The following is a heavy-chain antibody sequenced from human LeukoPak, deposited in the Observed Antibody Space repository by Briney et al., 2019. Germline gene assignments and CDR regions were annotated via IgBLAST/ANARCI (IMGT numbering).Heavy chain of an antibody. V-gene: IGHV6-1*01. CDR3: ARAVGGTLDS. CDR2: TYYRSKWSN. Sequence: SQTLSLTCALSGDSVSSKSVTWNWIRQSPSRGLEWLGRTYYRSKWSNDYAVSVRSRIIVNPDTSKNQFSLKLNSVTPEDTAIYFCARAVGGTLDSWGQGTLVTVSS. D-gene: IGHD1-26*01. J-gene: IGHJ4*02. CDR1: GDSVSSKSVT.